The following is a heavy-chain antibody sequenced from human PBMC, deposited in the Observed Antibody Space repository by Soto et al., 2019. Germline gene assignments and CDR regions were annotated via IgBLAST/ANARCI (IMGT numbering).Heavy chain of an antibody. V-gene: IGHV4-59*08. J-gene: IGHJ6*02. Sequence: QVQLQESGPGLVKPSETLSLTCTVSGGSISSYYWSWIRQPPGKGLEWIGYIYYSGSTNYNPSLNSRVTISVDTSKNQFSLKLSSVTAADTAVYYCASQNYYYYGMDVWGQGTTVTVSS. CDR2: IYYSGST. CDR3: ASQNYYYYGMDV. CDR1: GGSISSYY.